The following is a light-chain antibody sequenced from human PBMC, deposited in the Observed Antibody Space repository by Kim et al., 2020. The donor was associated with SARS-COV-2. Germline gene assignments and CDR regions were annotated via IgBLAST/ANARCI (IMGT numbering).Light chain of an antibody. Sequence: ACVGDRVTITCRASQGISSYLHWYQQKQGKAPKLLFYASFSLQSGFPSRFSGSGSATDFTLTISSLKPEDFATYYGQQSYGTPPYTFGQGTKLEI. J-gene: IGKJ2*01. V-gene: IGKV1-39*01. CDR2: ASF. CDR1: QGISSY. CDR3: QQSYGTPPYT.